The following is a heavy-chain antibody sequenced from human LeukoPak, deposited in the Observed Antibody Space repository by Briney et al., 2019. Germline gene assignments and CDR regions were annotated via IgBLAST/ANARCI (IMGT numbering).Heavy chain of an antibody. Sequence: GRSLRLSCAASGFTFSSYGMHWVRQAPGKGLEWVSVISGSGGSTYYADSVKGRFTISRDNSKNTLYLQMNSLRAEDTAVYYCATSKYNSYWGQGTLVTVSS. J-gene: IGHJ4*02. CDR2: ISGSGGST. D-gene: IGHD1-1*01. CDR1: GFTFSSYG. CDR3: ATSKYNSY. V-gene: IGHV3-23*01.